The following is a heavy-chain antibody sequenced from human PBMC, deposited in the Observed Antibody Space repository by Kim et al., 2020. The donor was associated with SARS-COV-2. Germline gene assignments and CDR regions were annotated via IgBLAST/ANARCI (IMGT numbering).Heavy chain of an antibody. Sequence: GGSLRLSCAASGFTFSSYGMHWVRQAPGKGLEWVAVISYDGSNKYYADSVKGRFTISRDNSKNTLYLQMNSLRAEDTAVYYCVAGSPEYSGSYYGTGVLDYWGQGTLVTVSS. V-gene: IGHV3-30*03. CDR1: GFTFSSYG. CDR2: ISYDGSNK. D-gene: IGHD1-26*01. CDR3: VAGSPEYSGSYYGTGVLDY. J-gene: IGHJ4*02.